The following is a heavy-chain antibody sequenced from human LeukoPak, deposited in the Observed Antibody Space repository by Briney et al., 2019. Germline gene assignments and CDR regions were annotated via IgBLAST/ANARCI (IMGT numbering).Heavy chain of an antibody. J-gene: IGHJ6*02. CDR2: IYPGDSDT. V-gene: IGHV5-51*01. CDR3: ARAGTTRMNYYYYYGMDV. CDR1: GYSFTSYW. Sequence: GESLKISCKGSGYSFTSYWIGWVRQMPGKGLEWMGIIYPGDSDTRYSPSFQGQVTISADKSISTAYLQWSSLKASDTATYYCARAGTTRMNYYYYYGMDVWGQGTTVTVSS. D-gene: IGHD1-7*01.